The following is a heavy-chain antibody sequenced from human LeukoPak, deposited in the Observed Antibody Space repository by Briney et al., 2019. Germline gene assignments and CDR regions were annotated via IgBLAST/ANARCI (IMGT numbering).Heavy chain of an antibody. CDR1: GFTFSSYA. Sequence: GGSLRLSCAASGFTFSSYAMSWVRQAPGKGLEWVSAISGSGGSTYYADSVKGRFTISRDNSKSTLYLQMNSLRAEDTAVYYCAKDGGGSYSYFDYWGQGTLVTVSS. CDR2: ISGSGGST. V-gene: IGHV3-23*01. CDR3: AKDGGGSYSYFDY. D-gene: IGHD1-26*01. J-gene: IGHJ4*02.